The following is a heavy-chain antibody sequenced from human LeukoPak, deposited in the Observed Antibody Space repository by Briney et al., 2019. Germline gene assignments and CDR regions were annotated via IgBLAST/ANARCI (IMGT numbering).Heavy chain of an antibody. Sequence: PGGSLRLSCAASGFTFDDYAMHWVRQAPGKGLEWVSGISWNSGSIGYADSVKGRFTISRDNAKNSLYLQMNSLRAEDIALYYCAKAIYQGYSYGDAFDIWGQGTMVTVSS. CDR2: ISWNSGSI. D-gene: IGHD5-18*01. V-gene: IGHV3-9*03. CDR3: AKAIYQGYSYGDAFDI. CDR1: GFTFDDYA. J-gene: IGHJ3*02.